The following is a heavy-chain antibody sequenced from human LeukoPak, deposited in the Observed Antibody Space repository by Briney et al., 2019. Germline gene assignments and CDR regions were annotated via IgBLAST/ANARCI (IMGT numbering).Heavy chain of an antibody. Sequence: GGSLRLSCAASGFTFSNAWMTWVRQAPGKGLEWVGRIKSKSDGGTTDYAAPVKGRFTVSRDDSKNTLYLQMNSLKTEDTAVYYCTTEYYYDSSGYPTPPLDYWGQGTLVTVSS. CDR3: TTEYYYDSSGYPTPPLDY. D-gene: IGHD3-22*01. CDR2: IKSKSDGGTT. J-gene: IGHJ4*02. CDR1: GFTFSNAW. V-gene: IGHV3-15*01.